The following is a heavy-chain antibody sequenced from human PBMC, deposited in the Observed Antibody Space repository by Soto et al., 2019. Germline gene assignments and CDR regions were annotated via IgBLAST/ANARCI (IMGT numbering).Heavy chain of an antibody. CDR1: GFTVTSYA. V-gene: IGHV3-23*01. CDR3: AKDNGNYGSGTFSH. Sequence: EVHLLESGGGLVPPGGSLRLSCAASGFTVTSYAMSWVRQDPGKGLEWVSLVSGTGDSTHYANSVSGRFTISRDDSKATLYLQMSGLRAEDTAVYYCAKDNGNYGSGTFSHWGQGTLVTVSS. CDR2: VSGTGDST. J-gene: IGHJ4*02. D-gene: IGHD3-10*01.